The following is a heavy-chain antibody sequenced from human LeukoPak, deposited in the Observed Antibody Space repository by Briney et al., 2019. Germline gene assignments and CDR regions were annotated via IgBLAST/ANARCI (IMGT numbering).Heavy chain of an antibody. J-gene: IGHJ3*02. CDR2: IYYSGST. CDR1: GGSISSSSYY. D-gene: IGHD3-22*01. V-gene: IGHV4-39*01. CDR3: ARQQRITMIVVVMKGAFDI. Sequence: SETLSLTCTVSGGSISSSSYYWGWIRQPPGKGLEWIGSIYYSGSTYYNPSLKSRVTISVDTSKNQFSLKLSSVTAADTAVYYCARQQRITMIVVVMKGAFDIWGQGTMVTVSS.